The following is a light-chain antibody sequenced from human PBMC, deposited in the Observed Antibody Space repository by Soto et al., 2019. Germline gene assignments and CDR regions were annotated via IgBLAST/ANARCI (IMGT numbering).Light chain of an antibody. CDR2: GAS. CDR1: QSVSSSY. Sequence: EIVLTQSPGTLSLSPGERATLSCRASQSVSSSYLAWYQQKPGQAPRPLIYGASSRATGIPDRFSGSGSGTDFTLTISRLEPEDFAVYYCLQYGSSPLTFGQGTRLEIK. CDR3: LQYGSSPLT. J-gene: IGKJ5*01. V-gene: IGKV3-20*01.